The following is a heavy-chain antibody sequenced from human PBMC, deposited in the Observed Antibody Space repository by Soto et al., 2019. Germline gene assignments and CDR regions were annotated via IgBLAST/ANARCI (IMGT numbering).Heavy chain of an antibody. J-gene: IGHJ4*02. D-gene: IGHD3-10*01. Sequence: ASVKVSCKASGYMFISYGINWVRQAPGQGLEWMGWISAHNGNTKYAQKFQGRVTMTTDTSTSTAYMEMRSLRSDDTAVYYCVRDLDGSGSYYTDFWGPGTLVTVS. CDR2: ISAHNGNT. CDR1: GYMFISYG. V-gene: IGHV1-18*01. CDR3: VRDLDGSGSYYTDF.